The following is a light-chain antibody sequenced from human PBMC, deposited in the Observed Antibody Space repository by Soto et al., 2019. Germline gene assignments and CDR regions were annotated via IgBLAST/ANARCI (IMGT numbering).Light chain of an antibody. CDR3: SSYTTIAPYV. CDR1: SSDVGAYNF. CDR2: EVT. V-gene: IGLV2-14*01. Sequence: QSALTQPASVSGSTGQSITISCTGTSSDVGAYNFVSWYQHHPGRAPKLIIYEVTIRPSGVSNRFSGSKSGNTASLTISGLQAEDEADYECSSYTTIAPYVFGSGTKGTVL. J-gene: IGLJ1*01.